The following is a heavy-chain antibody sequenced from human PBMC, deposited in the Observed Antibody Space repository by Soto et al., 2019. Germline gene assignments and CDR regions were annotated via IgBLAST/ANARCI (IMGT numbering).Heavy chain of an antibody. Sequence: GPTLVNPTQTLTLTCTLSGFSLSTSGMRVSWTRQPPGKALEWLARIDWDDDKFYSTSLKTRLTISKDTSKNQVVLTMTNMDPVDTAKYYCGRLKEDYGMDVWGQRTTVTASS. J-gene: IGHJ6*02. CDR3: GRLKEDYGMDV. V-gene: IGHV2-70*04. CDR2: IDWDDDK. CDR1: GFSLSTSGMR.